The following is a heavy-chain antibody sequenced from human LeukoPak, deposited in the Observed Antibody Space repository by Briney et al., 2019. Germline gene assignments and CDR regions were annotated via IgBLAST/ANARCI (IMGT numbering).Heavy chain of an antibody. CDR3: AKDRIAVAGFRVKFHY. CDR2: ISASSGST. V-gene: IGHV3-23*01. Sequence: QPGGSLRLSCAASGFTFDDYGMSWVRQAPGKGLEWVSGISASSGSTDYADSVKGRFTISRDNSKNTLYLQMNSLRAEDTAVYYCAKDRIAVAGFRVKFHYWGQGTLVTVSS. J-gene: IGHJ4*02. CDR1: GFTFDDYG. D-gene: IGHD6-19*01.